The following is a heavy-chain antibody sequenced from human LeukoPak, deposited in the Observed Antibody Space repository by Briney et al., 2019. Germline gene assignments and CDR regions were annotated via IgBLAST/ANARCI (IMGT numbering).Heavy chain of an antibody. V-gene: IGHV4-61*08. CDR1: GGSISSGGYY. Sequence: PSETLSLTCTVSGGSISSGGYYWSWIRQPPGKGLEWIGYIYYSGSTNYNPSLKSRVTISVDTSKNQFSLKLSSVTAADTAVYYCARKERDYFDYWGQGTLVTVSS. CDR3: ARKERDYFDY. J-gene: IGHJ4*02. D-gene: IGHD1-26*01. CDR2: IYYSGST.